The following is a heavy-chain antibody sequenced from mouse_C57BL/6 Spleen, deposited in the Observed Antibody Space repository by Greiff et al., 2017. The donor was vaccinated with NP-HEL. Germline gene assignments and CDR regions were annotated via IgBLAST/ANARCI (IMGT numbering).Heavy chain of an antibody. Sequence: VQLQQSGAELVRPGASVKLSCTASGFNIKDDYMHWVKQRPEQGLEWIGWIDPENGDTEYASKFQGKATITADTSSNTAYLQLSSLTSEDTAVYYCTSHYYGSSPAWFAYWGQGTLVTVSA. CDR1: GFNIKDDY. V-gene: IGHV14-4*01. D-gene: IGHD1-1*01. CDR3: TSHYYGSSPAWFAY. CDR2: IDPENGDT. J-gene: IGHJ3*01.